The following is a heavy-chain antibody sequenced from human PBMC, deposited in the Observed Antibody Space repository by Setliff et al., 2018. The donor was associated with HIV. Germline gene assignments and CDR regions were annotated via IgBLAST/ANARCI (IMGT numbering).Heavy chain of an antibody. CDR1: GFTFSSYT. Sequence: GGSLRLSCAASGFTFSSYTMNWVRQAPGKGLEWVSSISSTGRYIYYADSLKDRLTISRDNAKNSLYLQVNSLSADDTALYFCTREDVGTAIYGAFDIWGPGTVVTVSS. CDR2: ISSTGRYI. D-gene: IGHD2-21*02. J-gene: IGHJ3*02. V-gene: IGHV3-21*01. CDR3: TREDVGTAIYGAFDI.